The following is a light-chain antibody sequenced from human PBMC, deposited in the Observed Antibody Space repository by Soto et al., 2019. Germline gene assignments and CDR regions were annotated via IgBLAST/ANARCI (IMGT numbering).Light chain of an antibody. CDR1: QDIYKY. Sequence: IQMAQSPSSLSASVGDRVTITCRASQDIYKYLAWYRQKPGEPPALLIYGASTLQSGVPSRFSGSGSGTDFTLTITSLQPEDVATYYCQKYGSAPRTFGPGTKVEI. V-gene: IGKV1-27*01. J-gene: IGKJ1*01. CDR2: GAS. CDR3: QKYGSAPRT.